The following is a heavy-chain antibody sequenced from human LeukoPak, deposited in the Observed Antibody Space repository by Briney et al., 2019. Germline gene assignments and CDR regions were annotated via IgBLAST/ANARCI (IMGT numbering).Heavy chain of an antibody. J-gene: IGHJ4*02. V-gene: IGHV3-74*01. CDR2: IQGDGSTA. CDR3: ARWDCSGGDCNSGSRFIDY. CDR1: GFTFSSYW. Sequence: GGSLRLSCAASGFTFSSYWMHWVRQAPGEGLVWVSHIQGDGSTARYADSVKGRFTISRDNAKNTLYLQMDSLKDEDTAVYYCARWDCSGGDCNSGSRFIDYWGQGTLVTVSS. D-gene: IGHD2-15*01.